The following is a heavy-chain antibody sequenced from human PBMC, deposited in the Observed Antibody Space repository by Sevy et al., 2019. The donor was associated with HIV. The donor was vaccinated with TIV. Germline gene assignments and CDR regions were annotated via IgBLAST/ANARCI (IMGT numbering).Heavy chain of an antibody. CDR2: MNPNSGNT. Sequence: ALVKVSCKASGYTFTNYDINWVRQATGQGLEWMGWMNPNSGNTGYAQKFQGRVTMTRNTSISTAYMELSSLRSVDTDVYYCARGTVLLGIVVVPAARGWFDPWGQGTLVTVSS. CDR1: GYTFTNYD. CDR3: ARGTVLLGIVVVPAARGWFDP. D-gene: IGHD2-2*03. J-gene: IGHJ5*02. V-gene: IGHV1-8*01.